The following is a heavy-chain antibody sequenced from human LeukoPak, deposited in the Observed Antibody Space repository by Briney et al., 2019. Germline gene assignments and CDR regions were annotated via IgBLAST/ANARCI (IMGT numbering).Heavy chain of an antibody. J-gene: IGHJ4*02. CDR1: GFTFDDYA. CDR2: VSWNSGSI. V-gene: IGHV3-9*01. CDR3: AKSVSRRASAAAGIDY. Sequence: GRSLRLSCAASGFTFDDYAMLWVRQAPGKGLEWVSGVSWNSGSIGYADSVKGRFTISRDNTKNSLYLQMNSLRAEDTALYYCAKSVSRRASAAAGIDYWGQGTLVTVSS. D-gene: IGHD6-13*01.